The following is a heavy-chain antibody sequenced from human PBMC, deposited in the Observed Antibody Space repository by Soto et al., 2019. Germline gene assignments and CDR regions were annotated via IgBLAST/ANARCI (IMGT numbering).Heavy chain of an antibody. Sequence: EVQLVESGGGLVQPGGSLRLSCAASGFTFSSYWMSWVRQAPGKGLEWVANIKQDGREKYYVDSVKGRFTISRDNAKNSLYLQMNSLRAEDTAVYYCAREAIYGSGSYYPDYWGQGTLVTVSS. D-gene: IGHD3-10*01. CDR2: IKQDGREK. J-gene: IGHJ4*02. CDR3: AREAIYGSGSYYPDY. CDR1: GFTFSSYW. V-gene: IGHV3-7*01.